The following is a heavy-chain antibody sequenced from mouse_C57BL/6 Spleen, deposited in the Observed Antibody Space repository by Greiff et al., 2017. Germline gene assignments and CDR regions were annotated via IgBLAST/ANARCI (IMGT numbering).Heavy chain of an antibody. CDR2: IYPSDSET. D-gene: IGHD1-1*01. CDR3: GGRGSTWFAY. V-gene: IGHV1-61*01. Sequence: QVQLQQPGAELVRPGSSVKLSCKASGYTFTSYWMDWVKQRPGQGLEWIGNIYPSDSETNYNQKFKDKATLTVDRSSSTAYMPLSRLTSEVSAVYYCGGRGSTWFAYWGQGTLVTVSA. CDR1: GYTFTSYW. J-gene: IGHJ3*01.